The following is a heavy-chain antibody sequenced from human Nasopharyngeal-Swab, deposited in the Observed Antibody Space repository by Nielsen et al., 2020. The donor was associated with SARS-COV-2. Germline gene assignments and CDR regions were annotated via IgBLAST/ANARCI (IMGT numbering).Heavy chain of an antibody. CDR3: AKDRGIVVVIGFDY. Sequence: GESLKISCAASGFTFSSYAMSWVRQAPGKGLEWVSAISGSGGSTYYADSVKGRFTISRDNSKNTLYLQINSLRAEDTAVYYCAKDRGIVVVIGFDYLGQGTLVTVSS. D-gene: IGHD3-22*01. V-gene: IGHV3-23*01. CDR1: GFTFSSYA. J-gene: IGHJ4*02. CDR2: ISGSGGST.